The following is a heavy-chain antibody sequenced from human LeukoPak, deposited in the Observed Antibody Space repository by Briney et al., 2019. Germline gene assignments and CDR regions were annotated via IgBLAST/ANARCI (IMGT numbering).Heavy chain of an antibody. CDR2: ISASGGTT. CDR3: AKASSSWYSDFDY. J-gene: IGHJ4*02. D-gene: IGHD6-13*01. CDR1: GFSLNNYA. Sequence: GGSVKLSCAAPGFSLNNYAMNWARQATGKGLEWVSAISASGGTTYNSDSVKGRFTISRDSAKNTLYLQINSLRAEDSAVYYCAKASSSWYSDFDYWGRGTLVTVSS. V-gene: IGHV3-23*01.